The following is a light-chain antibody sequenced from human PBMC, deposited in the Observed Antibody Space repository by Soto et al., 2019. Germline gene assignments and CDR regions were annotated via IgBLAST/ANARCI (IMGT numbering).Light chain of an antibody. V-gene: IGLV3-21*04. CDR2: YES. J-gene: IGLJ1*01. Sequence: SYELTQPPSVSVAPGKTARITCGGNNIGSKSVHWYQQKPGQAPVVVIYYESDRPSGMPERFSGSNSGNTATLTISRVEAGDEADYYCQVWDSSSDHSVFGTGTKLTVL. CDR3: QVWDSSSDHSV. CDR1: NIGSKS.